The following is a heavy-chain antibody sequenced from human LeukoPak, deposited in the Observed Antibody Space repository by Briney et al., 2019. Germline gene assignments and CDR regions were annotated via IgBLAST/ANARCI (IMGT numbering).Heavy chain of an antibody. CDR2: ISYDGSDT. CDR1: GFTFSSYA. Sequence: GGSLRLSCAASGFTFSSYAMHWVRQAPGKGLEWVAVISYDGSDTYYADSVKGRFTISRDNSKSTLYLQMNSLRADDTAVYYCARRGDSRGYYDAFDIWGQGTMVTVSS. CDR3: ARRGDSRGYYDAFDI. V-gene: IGHV3-30*01. D-gene: IGHD3-22*01. J-gene: IGHJ3*02.